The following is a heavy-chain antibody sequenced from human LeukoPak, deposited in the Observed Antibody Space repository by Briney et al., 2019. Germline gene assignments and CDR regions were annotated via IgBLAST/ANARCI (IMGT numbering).Heavy chain of an antibody. CDR3: ARMGVAEYYFDY. J-gene: IGHJ4*02. CDR1: GFTFSSYS. CDR2: ISSSSSYI. D-gene: IGHD3-16*01. V-gene: IGHV3-21*04. Sequence: GGSLRLSCAASGFTFSSYSMNWVRQAPGKGLEWVSSISSSSSYIYYADSVKGRFTISRDNAKNSLYLQMNSLRAEDTALYHCARMGVAEYYFDYWGQGTLVTVSS.